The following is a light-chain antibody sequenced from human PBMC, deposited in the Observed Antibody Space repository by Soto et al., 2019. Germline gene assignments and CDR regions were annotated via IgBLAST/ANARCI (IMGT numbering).Light chain of an antibody. CDR1: SSNIGNNY. V-gene: IGLV1-51*02. J-gene: IGLJ2*01. Sequence: QSVLTQPPSVSAAPGQKVTISCSGSSSNIGNNYVSWYQQLPGTAPKLLIYENNKRPSGIPDRFSGAKSGTSATLGITGLQTGGEADYYCGTWDSSLRGVFGGGTKVTVL. CDR2: ENN. CDR3: GTWDSSLRGV.